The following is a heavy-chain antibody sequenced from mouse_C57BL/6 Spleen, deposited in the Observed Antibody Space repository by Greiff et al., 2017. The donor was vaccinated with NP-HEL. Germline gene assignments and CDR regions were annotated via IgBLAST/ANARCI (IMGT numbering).Heavy chain of an antibody. CDR2: INPNNGGT. CDR1: GYTFTDYY. V-gene: IGHV1-26*01. Sequence: EVQLQQSGPELVKPGASVKISCKASGYTFTDYYMNWVKQSHGKSLEWIGDINPNNGGTSYNQKFKGKATLTVDKSSSTAYMELRSLTSEDSAVYYCARPLYYGSSYGYFDVWGTGTTVTVSS. CDR3: ARPLYYGSSYGYFDV. J-gene: IGHJ1*03. D-gene: IGHD1-1*01.